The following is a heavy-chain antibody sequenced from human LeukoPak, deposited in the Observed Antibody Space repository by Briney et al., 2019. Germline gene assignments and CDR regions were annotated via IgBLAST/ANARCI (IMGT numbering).Heavy chain of an antibody. Sequence: SETLSLTCTVSGGSISSYYWSWIRQPPGKGLEWIGYIYYSGSTNYNPSLKSRVTISVDTSKNQFSLKLSSVTAADTAMYYCARDEGWLPYPGYWGQGTLVTVSS. D-gene: IGHD6-19*01. J-gene: IGHJ4*02. V-gene: IGHV4-59*01. CDR1: GGSISSYY. CDR2: IYYSGST. CDR3: ARDEGWLPYPGY.